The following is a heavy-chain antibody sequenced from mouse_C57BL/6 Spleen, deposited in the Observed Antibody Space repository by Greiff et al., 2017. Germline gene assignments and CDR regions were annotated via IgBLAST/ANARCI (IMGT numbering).Heavy chain of an antibody. CDR3: TRNYGDPFAD. J-gene: IGHJ3*01. D-gene: IGHD2-13*01. V-gene: IGHV1-15*01. Sequence: QVQVKQSGAELVRPGASVTLSCKASGYTFTDYEMHWVKQTPVHGLEWIGAIDPETGGTAYNQKFKGKAILTADKSSSTAYMELRSLTSEDSAVYYCTRNYGDPFADWGQGTLVTVSA. CDR2: IDPETGGT. CDR1: GYTFTDYE.